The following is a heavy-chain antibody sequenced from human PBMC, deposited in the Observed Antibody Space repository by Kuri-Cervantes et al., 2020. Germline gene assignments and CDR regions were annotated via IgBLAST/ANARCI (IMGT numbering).Heavy chain of an antibody. Sequence: SVKVSCKASGGTFSSYAISWVRQAPGQGLEWMGGIIPIFGTANYAQKFQGRVTITADGSTSTAYMELSSLRSEDTAVYYCARSRIVVVPAATRDAFDIWGQGTMVTVSS. D-gene: IGHD2-2*01. CDR2: IIPIFGTA. CDR3: ARSRIVVVPAATRDAFDI. V-gene: IGHV1-69*13. J-gene: IGHJ3*02. CDR1: GGTFSSYA.